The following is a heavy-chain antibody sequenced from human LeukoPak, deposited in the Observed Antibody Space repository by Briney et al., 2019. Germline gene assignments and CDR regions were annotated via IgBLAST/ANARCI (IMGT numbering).Heavy chain of an antibody. CDR2: IYSSGSN. D-gene: IGHD5-12*01. CDR3: AREPTSGREPTSGRPLDY. V-gene: IGHV4-4*07. J-gene: IGHJ4*02. Sequence: SETLSLTCTVSGGSIRGYFWSWIRQPAGKGLEWIGRIYSSGSNNYNPSLKSRVTISLDTSKNHFSLNLTSVTAADTAVYYCAREPTSGREPTSGRPLDYWGQGTLVTVSS. CDR1: GGSIRGYF.